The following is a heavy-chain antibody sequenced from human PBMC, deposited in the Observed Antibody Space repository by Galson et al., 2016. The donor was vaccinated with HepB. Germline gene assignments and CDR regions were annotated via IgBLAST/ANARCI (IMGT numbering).Heavy chain of an antibody. V-gene: IGHV4-31*03. CDR2: IYYSGST. CDR1: GGSISSGGYY. J-gene: IGHJ5*02. CDR3: ARDHPGGDSEGA. Sequence: TLSLTCTVSGGSISSGGYYWSWIRQHPGKGLEWIGYIYYSGSTHYNPSLKNRVTISIDMSKNQFSLKLTSVTAAATAMYYCARDHPGGDSEGAWGPGTLVTVSS. D-gene: IGHD4-17*01.